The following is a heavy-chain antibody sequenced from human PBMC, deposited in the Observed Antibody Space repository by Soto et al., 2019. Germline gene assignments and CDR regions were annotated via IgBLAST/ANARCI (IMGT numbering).Heavy chain of an antibody. J-gene: IGHJ3*02. CDR2: IYHSGST. CDR1: GGSISSGGYS. V-gene: IGHV4-30-2*01. CDR3: AREQGSTHGRGYAFDI. Sequence: QLQLQESGSGLVKPSQTLSLTCAVSGGSISSGGYSWSWIRQPPGKGLEWIGYIYHSGSTYYNPSLKSRVTISVDRSKNQFSLKLSSVTAADTAVYYCAREQGSTHGRGYAFDIWGQGTMVTVSS. D-gene: IGHD2-2*01.